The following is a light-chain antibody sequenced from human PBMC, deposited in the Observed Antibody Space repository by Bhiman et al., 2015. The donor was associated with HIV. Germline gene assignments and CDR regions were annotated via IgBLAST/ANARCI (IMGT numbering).Light chain of an antibody. J-gene: IGLJ2*01. Sequence: QSALTQPASVSGSPGQSITISCTGTSSDVGNYNLVSWYQQYPGKAPKLMIYEVSKRPSGIPDRFSGSKSGTSATLAITGLQTGDEADYYCATWDTSLITLVFGGGTRLTV. CDR2: EVS. CDR3: ATWDTSLITLV. CDR1: SSDVGNYNL. V-gene: IGLV2-14*02.